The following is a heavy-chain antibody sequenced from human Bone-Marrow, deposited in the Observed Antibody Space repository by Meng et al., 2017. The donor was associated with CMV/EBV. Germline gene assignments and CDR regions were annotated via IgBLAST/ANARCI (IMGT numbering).Heavy chain of an antibody. CDR3: ARGALGYCSGGSCYYGMDV. CDR1: GGTFSSYA. CDR2: IIPILGIA. Sequence: SVKVSCKASGGTFSSYAISWVRQAPGQGLEWMGGIIPILGIANYAQKFQGRVTITADKSTSTAYMELSSLRSEDTAVYYCARGALGYCSGGSCYYGMDVWGQGTTVTLYS. V-gene: IGHV1-69*10. D-gene: IGHD2-15*01. J-gene: IGHJ6*02.